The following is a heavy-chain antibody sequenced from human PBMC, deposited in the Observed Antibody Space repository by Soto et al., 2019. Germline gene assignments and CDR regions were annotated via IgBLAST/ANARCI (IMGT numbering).Heavy chain of an antibody. D-gene: IGHD3-10*01. Sequence: QVQLVESGGGVVQPGRSLRLSCAAAGFTFSSFAMHWVRQAPGKGPEWVAVISYDGNIKYYVDSVKGRFTISRDNSKSTLHLQMISLRDEDTDIYCCARVGLSLGGEEVAEGAFDIWGQGTMVTVSS. CDR1: GFTFSSFA. V-gene: IGHV3-30-3*01. CDR2: ISYDGNIK. J-gene: IGHJ3*02. CDR3: ARVGLSLGGEEVAEGAFDI.